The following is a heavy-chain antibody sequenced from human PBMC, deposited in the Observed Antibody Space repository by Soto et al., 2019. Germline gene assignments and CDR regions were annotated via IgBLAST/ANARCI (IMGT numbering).Heavy chain of an antibody. J-gene: IGHJ4*02. CDR2: ISWDSGSI. D-gene: IGHD5-12*01. CDR3: ARLQVEMATILFDY. V-gene: IGHV3-9*01. CDR1: GFTFDNYA. Sequence: QPGGSLRLSCAASGFTFDNYAMHWVRQAPGKGLEWVSGISWDSGSIDYAASVRGRVTISVDTSKNQFSLKLSSVTAADTAVYSCARLQVEMATILFDYWGQGTLVTVSS.